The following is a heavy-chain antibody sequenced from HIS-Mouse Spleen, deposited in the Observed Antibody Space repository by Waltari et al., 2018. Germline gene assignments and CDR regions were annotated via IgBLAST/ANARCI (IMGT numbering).Heavy chain of an antibody. V-gene: IGHV4-31*03. J-gene: IGHJ2*01. CDR1: GGSISRGGYY. CDR2: IYYSGST. D-gene: IGHD6-13*01. CDR3: AREIPYSSSWYDWYFDL. Sequence: QVQLQESGPGLVKPSQTLSLTCTVPGGSISRGGYYWSGIRQHPGKGLEWIGYIYYSGSTYYNPSLKSRVTISVDTSKNQFSLKLSSVTAADTAVYYCAREIPYSSSWYDWYFDLWGRGTLVTVSS.